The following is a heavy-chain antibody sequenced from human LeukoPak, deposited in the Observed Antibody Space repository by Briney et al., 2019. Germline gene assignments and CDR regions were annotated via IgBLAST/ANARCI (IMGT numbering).Heavy chain of an antibody. D-gene: IGHD6-13*01. CDR1: GDDDSTNKAT. CDR2: TYYRSQWYN. V-gene: IGHV6-1*01. CDR3: VRLVGNSWLDY. J-gene: IGHJ4*02. Sequence: SQTLSLTCAISGDDDSTNKATWNWIRQSPSRGLEWLVRTYYRSQWYNDYAVSVKSRITITPDTSTNQFSLHLNSVTPDDTAVYYCVRLVGNSWLDYWGQGTLVTASS.